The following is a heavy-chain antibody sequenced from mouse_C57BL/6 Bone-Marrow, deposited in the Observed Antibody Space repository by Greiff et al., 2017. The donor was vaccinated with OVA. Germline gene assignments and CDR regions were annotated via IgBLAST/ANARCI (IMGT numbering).Heavy chain of an antibody. V-gene: IGHV1-64*01. D-gene: IGHD1-1*01. Sequence: QVQLQQPGAELVKPGASVKLSCKASGYTFTSYWMHWVKQRPGQGLEWIGMIHPNSGSTNYNEKFKSKATLTVDKSSSTAYMQLSSLTSEDSAVYYGASPDYYGISPACFADWGKGTLVTVSA. CDR2: IHPNSGST. J-gene: IGHJ3*01. CDR3: ASPDYYGISPACFAD. CDR1: GYTFTSYW.